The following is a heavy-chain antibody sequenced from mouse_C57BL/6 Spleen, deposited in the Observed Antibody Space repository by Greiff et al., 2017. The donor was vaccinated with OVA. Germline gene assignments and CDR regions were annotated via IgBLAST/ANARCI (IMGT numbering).Heavy chain of an antibody. V-gene: IGHV3-4*01. J-gene: IGHJ1*03. CDR1: GYSITNGNHW. CDR3: ARGSYYGRSPPWYFDV. Sequence: EVQLQESGPALVKPSQTVSLTCTVTGYSITNGNHWWNWIRQVSGSKLEWIGYINASGSTDSNPSLKSRITITRDTSKNQLFLQLNSVTTEDIATYYCARGSYYGRSPPWYFDVWGTVTTVTVSS. CDR2: INASGST. D-gene: IGHD1-1*01.